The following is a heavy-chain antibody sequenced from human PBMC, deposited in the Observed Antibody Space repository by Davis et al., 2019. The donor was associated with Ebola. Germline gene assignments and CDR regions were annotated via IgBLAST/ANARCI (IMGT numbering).Heavy chain of an antibody. V-gene: IGHV3-23*01. J-gene: IGHJ4*02. CDR3: ARVGWELLSPFDY. D-gene: IGHD1-26*01. CDR1: GFIFDNYG. CDR2: ISKSGDTT. Sequence: GGSLRLSCTASGFIFDNYGMSWVRQAPGKGLEWVSLISKSGDTTYYRDSVKGRFTISRDNSQNTLYLQMNSLRAEDTAVYYCARVGWELLSPFDYWGQGTLVTVSS.